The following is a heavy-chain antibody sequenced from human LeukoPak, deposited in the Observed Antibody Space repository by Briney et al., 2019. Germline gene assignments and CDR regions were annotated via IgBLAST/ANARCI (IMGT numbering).Heavy chain of an antibody. V-gene: IGHV4-38-2*02. CDR3: AGRPFVY. CDR1: GYSINSDYY. Sequence: SSETLSLTCTVSGYSINSDYYWGWIRQPPGKGLEWIGSIYHSGTTYYNPSLKSRVTISVDTSKNQFSLKLSSVTAADTAVYYCAGRPFVYWGQGTLVTVSS. D-gene: IGHD2-15*01. J-gene: IGHJ4*02. CDR2: IYHSGTT.